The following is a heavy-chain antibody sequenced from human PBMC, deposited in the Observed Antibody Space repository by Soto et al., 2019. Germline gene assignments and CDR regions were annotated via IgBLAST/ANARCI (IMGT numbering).Heavy chain of an antibody. CDR2: IVVGSGNT. Sequence: SVNVSCKASGFTFTSSAVQWVRQARGQRLEWIGWIVVGSGNTNYAQKFQERVTITRDMSTSTAYMELSSLRSEDTAVYYCAADVAVYYYGMDVWGQGTTVTVS. CDR3: AADVAVYYYGMDV. D-gene: IGHD6-19*01. J-gene: IGHJ6*02. CDR1: GFTFTSSA. V-gene: IGHV1-58*01.